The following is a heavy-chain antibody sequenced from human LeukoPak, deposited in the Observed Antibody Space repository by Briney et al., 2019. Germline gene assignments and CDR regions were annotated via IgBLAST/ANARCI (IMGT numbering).Heavy chain of an antibody. D-gene: IGHD3-10*01. CDR2: ISSRGDII. CDR1: GFSFSGSY. Sequence: PEWSLRLSCAASGFSFSGSYMNWIRQSPGKELEWIAYISSRGDIIKYADSVKGRFTISRDNAKNSLYLKMNSLRVDDTAMYYCARGEASGTYHMDVWGKGTSVTVSS. J-gene: IGHJ6*03. CDR3: ARGEASGTYHMDV. V-gene: IGHV3-11*04.